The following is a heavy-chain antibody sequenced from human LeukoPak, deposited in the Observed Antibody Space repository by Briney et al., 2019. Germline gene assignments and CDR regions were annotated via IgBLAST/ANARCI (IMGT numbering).Heavy chain of an antibody. CDR3: ARVPGYSYGRLGDFDL. CDR2: INHSGST. V-gene: IGHV4-34*01. Sequence: SETLSLTCAVYGGSFSGYYSSWIRQPPGKGLEWIGEINHSGSTNYNPSLKSRVTISVDTSRNQFSLKLSSVTAADTAVYYCARVPGYSYGRLGDFDLWGRGTLVTVPS. D-gene: IGHD5-18*01. J-gene: IGHJ2*01. CDR1: GGSFSGYY.